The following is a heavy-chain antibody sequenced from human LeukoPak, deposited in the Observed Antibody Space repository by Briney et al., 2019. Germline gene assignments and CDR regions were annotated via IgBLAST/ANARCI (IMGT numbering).Heavy chain of an antibody. Sequence: GGSLRLSCAASGFTFSNYYMGWIRQAPGQGLEWISYIIANGITTYSADSVKGRFTISRDNARNSLSLYMNILRAEDTAVYYCASSLNTVIISPYYFDYWGQGTLVTVSS. D-gene: IGHD4-11*01. V-gene: IGHV3-11*04. CDR1: GFTFSNYY. CDR3: ASSLNTVIISPYYFDY. CDR2: IIANGITT. J-gene: IGHJ4*02.